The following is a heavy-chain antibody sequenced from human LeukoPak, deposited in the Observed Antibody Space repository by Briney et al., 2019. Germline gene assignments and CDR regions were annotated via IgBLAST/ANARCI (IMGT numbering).Heavy chain of an antibody. CDR1: GFTFSSYW. V-gene: IGHV3-7*03. D-gene: IGHD2-2*01. Sequence: GGSLRLSCAASGFTFSSYWMSWVRRAPGKGREWVANIKQEGSEKLYVDSVRGRFTISRDNAKNLVFLQMNSLRAEDTAVYYCARDKLGDCSRTTCSDFDTWGQGTLVTVSS. J-gene: IGHJ4*02. CDR3: ARDKLGDCSRTTCSDFDT. CDR2: IKQEGSEK.